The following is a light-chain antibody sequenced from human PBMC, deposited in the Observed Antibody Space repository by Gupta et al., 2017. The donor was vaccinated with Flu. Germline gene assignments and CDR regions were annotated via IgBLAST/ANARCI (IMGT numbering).Light chain of an antibody. V-gene: IGKV2D-30*01. CDR3: LQSERWPLA. Sequence: ASLGQPAVGARMSSPCRGNHGVSTYLHWFQQRPGQAPRLLIYQVSNWQCGVPSRFSGSGSGTDFTLTISRLQPEDVGTYYCLQSERWPLAFGRGTKVEIK. J-gene: IGKJ1*01. CDR2: QVS. CDR1: PCRGNHGVSTY.